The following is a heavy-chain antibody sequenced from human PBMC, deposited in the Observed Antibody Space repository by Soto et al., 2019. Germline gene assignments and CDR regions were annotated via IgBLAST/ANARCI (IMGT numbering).Heavy chain of an antibody. CDR3: AKDPGSSPLYFQH. D-gene: IGHD6-6*01. CDR1: GFTFNSYV. CDR2: VSGSGGST. Sequence: EVQLLESGGGLVQPGGSLRLSCAASGFTFNSYVMSWVRQAPGKGLEWVSAVSGSGGSTYYADSVKGRFTISRDNSKNTLYLQMDSLRAEDTAVYFCAKDPGSSPLYFQHWGQGTLVNVSS. V-gene: IGHV3-23*01. J-gene: IGHJ1*01.